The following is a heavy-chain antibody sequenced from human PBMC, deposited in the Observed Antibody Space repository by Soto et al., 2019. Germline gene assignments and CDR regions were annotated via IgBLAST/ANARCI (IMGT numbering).Heavy chain of an antibody. V-gene: IGHV1-69*12. CDR2: IIPIFGTA. CDR1: GGTFSRYA. Sequence: QVQLVQSGAEVKKPGSSVKVSCKASGGTFSRYAISWVRQAPGQGLEWMGGIIPIFGTANYAQKFQGRVTITADEFTSTPYMELSSLRAEDTAVYYGASGGSYGDYTWFYPWGQASLLTVSS. J-gene: IGHJ5*02. CDR3: ASGGSYGDYTWFYP. D-gene: IGHD3-16*01.